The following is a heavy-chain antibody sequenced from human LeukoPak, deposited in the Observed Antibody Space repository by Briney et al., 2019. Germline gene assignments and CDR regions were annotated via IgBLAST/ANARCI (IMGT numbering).Heavy chain of an antibody. V-gene: IGHV4-31*03. CDR3: ARNYYDSSGYYSDFDY. J-gene: IGHJ4*02. D-gene: IGHD3-22*01. CDR1: GGSISSGGYY. CDR2: IYYSGST. Sequence: TLSLTCTVSGGSISSGGYYWSWIRQHPGKGLEWIGYIYYSGSTYYNPSLKSRVTISVDASKNQFSLKLSSATAADTAVYYCARNYYDSSGYYSDFDYWGQGTLVTVSS.